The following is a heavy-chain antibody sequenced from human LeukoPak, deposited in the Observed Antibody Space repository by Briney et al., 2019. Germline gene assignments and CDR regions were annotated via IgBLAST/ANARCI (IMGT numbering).Heavy chain of an antibody. CDR3: ARDYSLWWLTN. D-gene: IGHD2-21*01. CDR1: GFTFSTYW. J-gene: IGHJ4*02. Sequence: GGALRLSCAASGFTFSTYWMHWVRQAPGKGLVWVSRITPDGSGTVYADSVKGRFTISRDNAKNTLYLQMNSLRAEDTAVYYCARDYSLWWLTNWGQGTLVTVSS. V-gene: IGHV3-74*01. CDR2: ITPDGSGT.